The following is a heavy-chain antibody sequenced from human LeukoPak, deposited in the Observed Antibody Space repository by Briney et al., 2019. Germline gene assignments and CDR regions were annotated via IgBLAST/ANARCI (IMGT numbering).Heavy chain of an antibody. CDR3: ARGGFWSGYHTSNNWFDP. Sequence: SETLSLTCTVSGYSISSGYYWGWIRQPPGKGLEWIGSVYHSGSTYYNPSLKSRVTISVDTSKNQFSLKLSSVTAADTAVYYCARGGFWSGYHTSNNWFDPWGQGTLVTVSS. D-gene: IGHD3-3*01. J-gene: IGHJ5*02. CDR2: VYHSGST. CDR1: GYSISSGYY. V-gene: IGHV4-38-2*02.